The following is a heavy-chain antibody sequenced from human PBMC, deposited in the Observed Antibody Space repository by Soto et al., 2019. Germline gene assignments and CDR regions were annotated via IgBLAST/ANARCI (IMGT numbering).Heavy chain of an antibody. CDR2: ISAYNGNT. CDR1: RYSFTSYG. CDR3: ARDQAIYSSGWYPPDHYYYYYGMDV. J-gene: IGHJ6*02. D-gene: IGHD6-19*01. V-gene: IGHV1-18*01. Sequence: ASGKVSCKASRYSFTSYGISWVRQAPGQGLEWMGWISAYNGNTNYAQKLQGRVTMTTDTSTSTAYMELRSLRSDDTAVYYCARDQAIYSSGWYPPDHYYYYYGMDVWGQGTTVTVSS.